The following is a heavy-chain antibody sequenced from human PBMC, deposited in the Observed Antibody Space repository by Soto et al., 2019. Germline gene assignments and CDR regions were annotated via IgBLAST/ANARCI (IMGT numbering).Heavy chain of an antibody. Sequence: ASVKVSCKASGYTFTSHHMNWVRQAPGQGLEWMGIINPSSGSTSTAQKLQGRVTMTRDTSTSTFYMELSSLRSEDTAVYYCARGTVTTLGGYYFYRMDGWGKGTTVTVSS. D-gene: IGHD4-17*01. CDR1: GYTFTSHH. J-gene: IGHJ6*04. V-gene: IGHV1-46*03. CDR3: ARGTVTTLGGYYFYRMDG. CDR2: INPSSGST.